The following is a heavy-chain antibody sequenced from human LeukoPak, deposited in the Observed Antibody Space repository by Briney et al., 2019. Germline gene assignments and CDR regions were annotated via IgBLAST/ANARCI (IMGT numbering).Heavy chain of an antibody. CDR1: GFTFSSYA. V-gene: IGHV3-30-3*01. CDR2: ISYDGSNK. Sequence: PGGSLRLSCAASGFTFSSYAMHWVRQAPGKGLEWVAVISYDGSNKYYADSVKGRFTISRDNSKNTLYLQMNSLRAEDTAVYYCAKARTNIVVVPAAILDAFDIWGQGTMVTVSS. J-gene: IGHJ3*02. D-gene: IGHD2-2*02. CDR3: AKARTNIVVVPAAILDAFDI.